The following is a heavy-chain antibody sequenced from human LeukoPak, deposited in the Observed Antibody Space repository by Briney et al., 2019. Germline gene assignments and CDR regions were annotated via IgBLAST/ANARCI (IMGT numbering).Heavy chain of an antibody. D-gene: IGHD3-22*01. CDR2: IYSGGST. Sequence: GGSLRLSCAASGFTVSNNYMTWVRQTPGKGLEWVPVIYSGGSTYYADSVKGRFTISRDNSKNTLYLQMNSLRAEDTAVYYCARRNYYDSSGLFDYWGQGTLVTVSS. CDR1: GFTVSNNY. CDR3: ARRNYYDSSGLFDY. V-gene: IGHV3-53*01. J-gene: IGHJ4*02.